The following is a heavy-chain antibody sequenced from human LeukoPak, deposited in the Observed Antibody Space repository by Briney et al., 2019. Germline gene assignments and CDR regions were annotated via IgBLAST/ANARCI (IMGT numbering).Heavy chain of an antibody. V-gene: IGHV3-30-3*01. CDR3: ARDRGSYYVWYYFDY. J-gene: IGHJ4*02. CDR1: GFTFSSYA. Sequence: PGRSLRLSCAASGFTFSSYAMHWVREALGRGVEWVAVILYDGSNKYYADSVKGRFTISRDNSKNTLYLQMNSLRAEDTAVYYCARDRGSYYVWYYFDYWGQGTLVTVSS. D-gene: IGHD1-26*01. CDR2: ILYDGSNK.